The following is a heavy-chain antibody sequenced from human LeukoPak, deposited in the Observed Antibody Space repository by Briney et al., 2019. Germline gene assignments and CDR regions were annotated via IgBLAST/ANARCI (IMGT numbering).Heavy chain of an antibody. CDR2: ISGSGGKT. CDR1: GFSLSTYA. CDR3: AKDTTAWWYHRAYMNV. D-gene: IGHD2-15*01. J-gene: IGHJ6*03. Sequence: GGSLRLSCAASGFSLSTYALSWVRQAPGGGLEWVAAISGSGGKTYHADSVKGRFTISKDNSENRLSLQMDGLRAEDTAVFFCAKDTTAWWYHRAYMNVWGKGTTVTASS. V-gene: IGHV3-23*01.